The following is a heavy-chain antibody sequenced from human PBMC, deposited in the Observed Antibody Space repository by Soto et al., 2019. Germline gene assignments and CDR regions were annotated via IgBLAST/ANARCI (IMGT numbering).Heavy chain of an antibody. J-gene: IGHJ4*02. D-gene: IGHD3-10*01. V-gene: IGHV6-1*01. Sequence: SQTLSLTCAISGDSVSSNSAAWNWIRQSPSRGLEWLGRTYYRYKWYNDYAVSVKSRITINPDTSKNQFSLQLNSVTPEDTAVYYCARSPGYSITMVRGVGLHYWGQGTLVTVSS. CDR3: ARSPGYSITMVRGVGLHY. CDR1: GDSVSSNSAA. CDR2: TYYRYKWYN.